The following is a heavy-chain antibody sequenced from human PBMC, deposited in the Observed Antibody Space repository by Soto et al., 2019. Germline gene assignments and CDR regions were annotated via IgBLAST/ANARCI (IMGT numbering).Heavy chain of an antibody. CDR1: GFTFSNYW. Sequence: EVQLVESGGGLVQPGGSPRLSCAASGFTFSNYWIHWVRQAPGKGLVWVSRIKGDGSRIDYADSVKGRFIISRDNAKNTVYVQMNSLGDEDAAVYYCARGLPGYYGKDVWGQGTTVTVSS. CDR2: IKGDGSRI. J-gene: IGHJ6*01. CDR3: ARGLPGYYGKDV. D-gene: IGHD4-17*01. V-gene: IGHV3-74*01.